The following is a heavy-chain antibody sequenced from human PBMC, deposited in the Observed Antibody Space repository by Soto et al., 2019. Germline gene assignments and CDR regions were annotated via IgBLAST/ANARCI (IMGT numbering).Heavy chain of an antibody. CDR2: IHAGDGKT. V-gene: IGHV1-3*01. Sequence: QVQLVQSGAEVKKPGASVKISCKSSGYIFMNYAIHWVRQAPGQGFEWMGWIHAGDGKTKYPQRLQGRVSITRDTSASTGYMELSSLRSEDTGVYYCARVPRYSSDMVEVPAVMYEQWFDPWGQGTLVTVSS. CDR3: ARVPRYSSDMVEVPAVMYEQWFDP. J-gene: IGHJ5*02. CDR1: GYIFMNYA. D-gene: IGHD2-2*01.